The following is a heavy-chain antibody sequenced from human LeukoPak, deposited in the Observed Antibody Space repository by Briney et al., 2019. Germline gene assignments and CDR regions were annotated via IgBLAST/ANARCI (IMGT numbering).Heavy chain of an antibody. CDR1: GGSISSYY. J-gene: IGHJ4*02. Sequence: ASETLSLTCTVSGGSISSYYWSWIRQPAGKGLEWIGRIYTSGSTNYNPSLKSRVTMSVDTSKSQFSLKPSSVTAADTAVYYCARGLGYYDSLDYWGQGTLVTVSS. V-gene: IGHV4-4*07. D-gene: IGHD3-22*01. CDR3: ARGLGYYDSLDY. CDR2: IYTSGST.